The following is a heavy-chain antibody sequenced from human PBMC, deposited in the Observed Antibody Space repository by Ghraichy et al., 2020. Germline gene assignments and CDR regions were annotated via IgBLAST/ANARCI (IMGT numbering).Heavy chain of an antibody. CDR3: ARVEYSSSHYYYYGMDV. J-gene: IGHJ6*02. V-gene: IGHV6-1*01. CDR2: TYYRSKWYN. CDR1: GDSVSSNSAA. Sequence: SQTLSLTCAISGDSVSSNSAAWNWIRQSPSRGLEWLGRTYYRSKWYNDYAVSVKSRITINPDTSKNQFSLQLNSVTPEDTAVYYCARVEYSSSHYYYYGMDVWGQGTTVTGSS. D-gene: IGHD6-6*01.